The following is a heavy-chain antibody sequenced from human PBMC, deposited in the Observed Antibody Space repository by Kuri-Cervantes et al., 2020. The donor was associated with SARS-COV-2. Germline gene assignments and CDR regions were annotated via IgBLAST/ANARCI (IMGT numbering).Heavy chain of an antibody. V-gene: IGHV3-23*01. CDR1: GFTFSSYA. D-gene: IGHD5-12*01. J-gene: IGHJ6*02. CDR2: ISGSGGST. Sequence: GESLKISCAASGFTFSSYAMSWVRQAPGKGLEWVSAISGSGGSTYYADSVKGRFTISRDNSKNTLYLQMNSLRAEDTAVYYCARVGPTAKGYSGYPNDYTYYYYGMDVWGQGNMVNVAS. CDR3: ARVGPTAKGYSGYPNDYTYYYYGMDV.